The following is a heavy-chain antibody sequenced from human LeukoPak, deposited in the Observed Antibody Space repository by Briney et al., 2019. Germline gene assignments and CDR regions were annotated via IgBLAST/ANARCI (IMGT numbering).Heavy chain of an antibody. J-gene: IGHJ3*02. D-gene: IGHD1-26*01. CDR1: GYTFTSYG. CDR2: ISAYNGNT. Sequence: ASVKVSCKASGYTFTSYGISWVRQAPGQGLEWMGWISAYNGNTNYAQKLQGRVTMTTDTSTSTAYMELRSLRSDDTAVYYCAREENYSGRYGHDAFDIWGQGTMVTVSS. CDR3: AREENYSGRYGHDAFDI. V-gene: IGHV1-18*01.